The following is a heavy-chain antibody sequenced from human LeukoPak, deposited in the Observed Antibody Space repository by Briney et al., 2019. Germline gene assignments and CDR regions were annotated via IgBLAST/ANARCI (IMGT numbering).Heavy chain of an antibody. CDR3: ARVTGDNAIMDV. Sequence: GGSLRLSCAASGFTFSSYGMHWVRQAPGKGLEWVAVIWYDGSNKYYADSVKGRFTISRDNSKNTLYLQMNSLRAEDTAVYYCARVTGDNAIMDVWGKGTTVTVSS. V-gene: IGHV3-33*01. CDR1: GFTFSSYG. J-gene: IGHJ6*04. CDR2: IWYDGSNK. D-gene: IGHD2-21*02.